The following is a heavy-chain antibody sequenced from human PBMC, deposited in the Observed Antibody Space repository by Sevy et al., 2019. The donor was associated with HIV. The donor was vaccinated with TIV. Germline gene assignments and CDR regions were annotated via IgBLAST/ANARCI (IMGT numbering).Heavy chain of an antibody. V-gene: IGHV3-30-3*01. CDR1: GCSFSHYA. CDR2: ISYDGTYK. J-gene: IGHJ4*02. CDR3: ARVAVSYCTNDCYHRFDY. Sequence: GGSLRLSCAVSGCSFSHYAFHWVRQAPGKGLEWVSLISYDGTYKYYADSVKGRFTISRDNSKNTLYLQMNSLRGNDTAVYYCARVAVSYCTNDCYHRFDYWGPGALVTVSS. D-gene: IGHD2-8*01.